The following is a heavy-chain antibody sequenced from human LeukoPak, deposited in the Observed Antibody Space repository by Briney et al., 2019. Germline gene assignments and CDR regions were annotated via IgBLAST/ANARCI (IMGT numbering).Heavy chain of an antibody. CDR2: IIPIFGTA. D-gene: IGHD6-13*01. V-gene: IGHV1-69*01. CDR3: ARGGVIAAPQYFDY. Sequence: SVKVSCKASGGTFSSYAISWVRQAPGQGLEWMGGIIPIFGTANYAQKFQGRVTITADESTSTAYMELSSLRSEDTAVYYCARGGVIAAPQYFDYWGQGTLVTVSS. J-gene: IGHJ4*02. CDR1: GGTFSSYA.